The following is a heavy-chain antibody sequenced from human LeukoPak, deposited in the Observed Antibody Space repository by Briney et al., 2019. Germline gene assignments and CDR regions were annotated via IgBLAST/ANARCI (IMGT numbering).Heavy chain of an antibody. CDR2: IYYSGST. D-gene: IGHD5-18*01. J-gene: IGHJ5*02. Sequence: SETLSLTCTVSGGSISSYYWSWIRQPPGKGLEWIGYIYYSGSTNYNPSLKSRVTISVDTSKNQFSLKLSSVTAADTAVYYCARRAYSYGSNWFDPWGQGTLVTVSS. V-gene: IGHV4-59*01. CDR1: GGSISSYY. CDR3: ARRAYSYGSNWFDP.